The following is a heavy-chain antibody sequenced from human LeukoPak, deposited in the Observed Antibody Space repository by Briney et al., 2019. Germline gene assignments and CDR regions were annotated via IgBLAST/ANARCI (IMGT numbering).Heavy chain of an antibody. CDR2: ISAYNGST. J-gene: IGHJ4*02. CDR1: GYTFISYG. V-gene: IGHV1-18*01. CDR3: ARDKGMVGYCSGGSCYWPFDY. D-gene: IGHD2-15*01. Sequence: ASVKVSCKTSGYTFISYGISWVRRAPGQGLEWMGWISAYNGSTNYAQKFQGRVSMTTDTSTSTAYMELRSLRADDTAVYHCARDKGMVGYCSGGSCYWPFDYWGQGTLVIVSS.